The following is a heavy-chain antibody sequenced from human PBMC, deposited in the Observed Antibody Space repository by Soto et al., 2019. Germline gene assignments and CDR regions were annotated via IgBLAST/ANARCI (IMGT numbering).Heavy chain of an antibody. D-gene: IGHD1-1*01. CDR1: GFSLSTSGMC. CDR3: ARIRSPPGNPYDF. Sequence: SQTLSLTCTFSGFSLSTSGMCVSWIREPPGKALEWPARIDWDDDKYYSTSLKTRLTISKDTSKNQVVLTMTNMDPVDTATYYCARIRSPPGNPYDFWGQGTLVTVSS. CDR2: IDWDDDK. V-gene: IGHV2-70*11. J-gene: IGHJ4*02.